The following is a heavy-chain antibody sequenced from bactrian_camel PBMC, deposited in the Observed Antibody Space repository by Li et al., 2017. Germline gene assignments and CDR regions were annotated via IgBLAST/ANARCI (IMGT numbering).Heavy chain of an antibody. CDR1: GYTLSSSC. Sequence: HVQLVESGGGSVQAGGSLRLSCAASGYTLSSSCLAWFRQGPGKEREGIAAIDSYGNTIYADSVKGRFTISQDDAKNTVYLQMDLLKPEDTATYYCAAAAPSFYWHSVWSQPDQYSFWGQGTQVTVS. V-gene: IGHV3S53*01. J-gene: IGHJ4*01. D-gene: IGHD1*01. CDR2: IDSYGNT. CDR3: AAAAPSFYWHSVWSQPDQYSF.